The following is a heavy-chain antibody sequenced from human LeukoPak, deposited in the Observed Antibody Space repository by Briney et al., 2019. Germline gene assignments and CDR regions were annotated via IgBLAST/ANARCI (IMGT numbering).Heavy chain of an antibody. CDR3: ARVWEWSYYPDAAEYYFDY. Sequence: GGSLRLSCAASGFTSGSYWMSWVRQAPGKGLEWVANIKQDGSENYYVDSVKGRFTISRDNAKNSLYLQMNSLRAEDTAVYYCARVWEWSYYPDAAEYYFDYWGQGTLVTVSS. J-gene: IGHJ4*02. V-gene: IGHV3-7*03. CDR2: IKQDGSEN. D-gene: IGHD1-26*01. CDR1: GFTSGSYW.